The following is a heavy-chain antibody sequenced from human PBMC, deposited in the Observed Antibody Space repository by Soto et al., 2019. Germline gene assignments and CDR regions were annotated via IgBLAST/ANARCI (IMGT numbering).Heavy chain of an antibody. V-gene: IGHV4-59*08. D-gene: IGHD4-17*01. CDR3: ARRPGYGHAFDI. CDR2: IYNSGST. Sequence: QVQLQESGPGLMKPSETLSLTCTVSGGSISSYYWSWIRQPPGKGLEWIGYIYNSGSTNYNPSLKSRVTISVDTSKNQFSLKLSSVTAADTAVYYCARRPGYGHAFDIWGQGTMVTVSS. J-gene: IGHJ3*02. CDR1: GGSISSYY.